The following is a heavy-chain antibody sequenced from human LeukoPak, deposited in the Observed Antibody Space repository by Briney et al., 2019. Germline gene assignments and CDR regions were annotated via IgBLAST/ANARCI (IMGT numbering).Heavy chain of an antibody. D-gene: IGHD5-18*01. J-gene: IGHJ5*02. CDR3: AKGAGGFSYYNWFDP. V-gene: IGHV4-39*07. CDR2: IYYSETT. CDR1: GGSISSSPYY. Sequence: PSETLSLTCTVSGGSISSSPYYCGWIRQPPEKGLEWIGSIYYSETTHYNPSLERPVTISVGTSKSQFSLKLASVTAADTAIYYCAKGAGGFSYYNWFDPWGQGTLVTVSS.